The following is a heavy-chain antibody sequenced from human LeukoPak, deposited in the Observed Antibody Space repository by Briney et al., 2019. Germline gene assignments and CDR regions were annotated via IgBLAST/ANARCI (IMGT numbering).Heavy chain of an antibody. D-gene: IGHD6-19*01. CDR2: ISGSGGST. CDR1: GFTFSSYG. CDR3: AKDIGIAVAGTGAFDI. Sequence: PGGSLRLSCAASGFTFSSYGMHWVRQAPGKGLEWVSAISGSGGSTYYADSVKGRFTISRDNSKNTLYLQMNSLRAEDTAVYYCAKDIGIAVAGTGAFDIWGQGTMVTVSS. V-gene: IGHV3-23*01. J-gene: IGHJ3*02.